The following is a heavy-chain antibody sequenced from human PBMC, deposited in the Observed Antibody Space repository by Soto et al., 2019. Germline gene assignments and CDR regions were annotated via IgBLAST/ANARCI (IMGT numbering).Heavy chain of an antibody. V-gene: IGHV4-59*01. D-gene: IGHD5-12*01. J-gene: IGHJ4*02. CDR3: ARGPRRDGYNYGNCFDY. CDR1: GGSISSYY. CDR2: IYYTGST. Sequence: PSETLSLTCTVSGGSISSYYWSWIRQPPGKGLEWIGYIYYTGSTNYNSSLKSRVTISVDTSKNQFSLKLTSVTAADTAVYYCARGPRRDGYNYGNCFDYWGQGTLVTVSS.